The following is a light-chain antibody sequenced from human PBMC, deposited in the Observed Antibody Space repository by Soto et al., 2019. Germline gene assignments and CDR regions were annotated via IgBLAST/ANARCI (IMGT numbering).Light chain of an antibody. Sequence: DIQMTQSPSTLPASVGDRVTITCRASQSISNWLAWYQQKPGTAPKVLIYHASNQSGVPSRFSGSGSGTEFTLTISSLQPDDFATYYCQQYNSYSFGQGTKVEIK. V-gene: IGKV1-5*01. CDR1: QSISNW. J-gene: IGKJ1*01. CDR3: QQYNSYS. CDR2: HAS.